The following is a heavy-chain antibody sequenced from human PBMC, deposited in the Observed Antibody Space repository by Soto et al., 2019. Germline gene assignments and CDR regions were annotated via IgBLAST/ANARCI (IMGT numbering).Heavy chain of an antibody. V-gene: IGHV3-30-3*01. CDR3: AREDYGNYFFDY. D-gene: IGHD4-4*01. CDR1: GVTFGYFG. CDR2: IAYDGSNK. J-gene: IGHJ4*02. Sequence: SWGAAGVTFGYFGGRLISSAPGKGLEWVAVIAYDGSNKYYADSVKGRFTISRDNSKNTLYLEMNSLRAEDTAVYYCAREDYGNYFFDYWGQGTLVTVSS.